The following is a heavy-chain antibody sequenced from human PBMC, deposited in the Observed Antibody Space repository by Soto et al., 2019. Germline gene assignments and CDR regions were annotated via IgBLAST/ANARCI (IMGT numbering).Heavy chain of an antibody. J-gene: IGHJ4*02. CDR3: ATQDFRGITGTT. D-gene: IGHD1-20*01. CDR2: ISSSSSDT. Sequence: EVQLLESGGGLVQPGESLRLSCAASGFTFNTFAMGWVRQDPGKGLEWVSLISSSSSDTYYADSVKGRFTISRDNSRNSLYLQMNSLRAEDTAVYYCATQDFRGITGTTWGQGTLVTVSS. CDR1: GFTFNTFA. V-gene: IGHV3-23*01.